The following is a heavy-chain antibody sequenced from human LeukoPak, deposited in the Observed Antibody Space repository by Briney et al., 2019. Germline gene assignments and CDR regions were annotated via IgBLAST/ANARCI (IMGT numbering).Heavy chain of an antibody. J-gene: IGHJ5*02. CDR1: GFTVSSNY. D-gene: IGHD1-26*01. V-gene: IGHV3-66*02. CDR2: IYSGGST. CDR3: AKDQYLEWELLGSWFDP. Sequence: PGGSLRLSCAASGFTVSSNYMSWVRQAPGKGLEWVSVIYSGGSTYYADSVKGRFTISRDNSKNTLYLQMNSLRAEDTAVYYCAKDQYLEWELLGSWFDPWGQGTLVTVSS.